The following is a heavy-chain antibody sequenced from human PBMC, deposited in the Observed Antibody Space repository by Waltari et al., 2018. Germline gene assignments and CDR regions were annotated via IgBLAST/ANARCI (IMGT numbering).Heavy chain of an antibody. CDR3: AKAGFILLRGAPIDS. CDR2: IMSRDETT. J-gene: IGHJ4*02. Sequence: EVQLLESGGGLVQPGGSLRLSCASSGFTFSSSALPWVRQAPGKGMEWVSVIMSRDETTYYADSVKGRFTISRDNSKNTLYLQMHSLRVEDTAIYYCAKAGFILLRGAPIDSWGLGTLVTVSS. V-gene: IGHV3-23*01. CDR1: GFTFSSSA. D-gene: IGHD3-10*01.